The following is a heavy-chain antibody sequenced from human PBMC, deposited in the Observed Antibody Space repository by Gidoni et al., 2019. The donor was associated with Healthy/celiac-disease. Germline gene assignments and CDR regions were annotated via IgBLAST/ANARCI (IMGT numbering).Heavy chain of an antibody. CDR3: ARVDYGDYASWYFDL. D-gene: IGHD4-17*01. Sequence: QVQLQASGPGLVKPSETLSLTCPVSGGSISSYYWSWIRQPPGKGLEWIGYIYYSGSTNYNPSLKSRVTISVDTSKNQFSLKLSSVTAADTAVYYCARVDYGDYASWYFDLWGRGTLVTVSS. CDR2: IYYSGST. V-gene: IGHV4-59*01. CDR1: GGSISSYY. J-gene: IGHJ2*01.